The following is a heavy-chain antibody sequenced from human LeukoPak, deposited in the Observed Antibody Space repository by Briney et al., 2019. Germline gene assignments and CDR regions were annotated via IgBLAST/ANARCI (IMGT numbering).Heavy chain of an antibody. V-gene: IGHV3-21*01. J-gene: IGHJ6*03. CDR1: GFTFSSYS. D-gene: IGHD1-7*01. CDR3: ARGKTTGTTQFYYYYMDV. CDR2: ISSSSSYI. Sequence: PGGSLRLSCAASGFTFSSYSMNWVRQAPGKGLEWVSSISSSSSYIYYADSVKGRFTISRDNAKNSLYLQMNSLRAEDTAVYYCARGKTTGTTQFYYYYMDVWGKGTTVTVSS.